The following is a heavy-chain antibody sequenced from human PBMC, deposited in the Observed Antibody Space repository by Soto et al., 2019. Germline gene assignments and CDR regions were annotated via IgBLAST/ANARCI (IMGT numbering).Heavy chain of an antibody. J-gene: IGHJ3*02. D-gene: IGHD3-22*01. CDR2: ISGSGGST. CDR1: GFTFSSYA. Sequence: GGSLRLSCAASGFTFSSYAMSWVRQAPGKGLEWVSAISGSGGSTYYADSVKGRFTISRDNSKNTLYLQMNSLRAEDKAGYYLGKNNDDSRGYYYDAFDIWGQGTMVTVSS. V-gene: IGHV3-23*01. CDR3: GKNNDDSRGYYYDAFDI.